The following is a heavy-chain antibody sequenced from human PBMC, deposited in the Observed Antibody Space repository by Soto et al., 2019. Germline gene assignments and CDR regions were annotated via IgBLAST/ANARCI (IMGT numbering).Heavy chain of an antibody. CDR1: VESITSNSYF. V-gene: IGHV4-39*07. D-gene: IGHD3-3*01. J-gene: IGHJ5*02. CDR2: IYYSGTT. CDR3: ARANYDFWSGYYWNQTERYNWFDP. Sequence: PSETLSLTCTVSVESITSNSYFWAWIRQPPGKGLEWIGSIYYSGTTYYNPSLKSRVTISVDTSKNQFSLKLSSVTAADTAVYYCARANYDFWSGYYWNQTERYNWFDPWGQGTLVTVS.